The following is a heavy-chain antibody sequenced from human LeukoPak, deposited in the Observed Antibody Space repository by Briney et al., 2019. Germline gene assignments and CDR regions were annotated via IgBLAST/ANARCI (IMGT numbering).Heavy chain of an antibody. CDR2: IRYDGNYK. D-gene: IGHD3-10*01. CDR1: GFTFSGYG. Sequence: GGSLRLSCAASGFTFSGYGMHWVRQAPGKGLEWVAFIRYDGNYKSYADSVKGRFTISRDSSKNTLYLQMNSLRAEDTAVYYCAKSGGDGSGKFDYWGQGTLVTVSS. V-gene: IGHV3-30*02. CDR3: AKSGGDGSGKFDY. J-gene: IGHJ4*02.